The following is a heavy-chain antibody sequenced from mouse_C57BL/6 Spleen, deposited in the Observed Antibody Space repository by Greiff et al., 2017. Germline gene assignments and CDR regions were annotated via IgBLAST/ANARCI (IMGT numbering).Heavy chain of an antibody. CDR2: ISSGGDYI. D-gene: IGHD2-1*01. J-gene: IGHJ4*01. Sequence: EVKLVESGEGLVKPGGSLKLSCAASGFTFSSYAMSWVRQTPEKRLEWVAYISSGGDYIYYADPVKGRFTISRDNARNTLYLHMSSLKAEDTAMYYCTGGEDYGKYYAMDYWGQGTSVTVSS. CDR3: TGGEDYGKYYAMDY. CDR1: GFTFSSYA. V-gene: IGHV5-9-1*02.